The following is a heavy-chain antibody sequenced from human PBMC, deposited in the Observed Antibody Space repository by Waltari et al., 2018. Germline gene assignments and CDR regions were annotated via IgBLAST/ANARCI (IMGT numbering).Heavy chain of an antibody. CDR1: GFSFSDYS. V-gene: IGHV3-48*01. CDR3: ARGLPGYYFDY. CDR2: ISSKRGNI. J-gene: IGHJ4*02. Sequence: EVNLVESGGALVQPGGSLRLSCEASGFSFSDYSMHWVRQAPGKGLEWGSYISSKRGNIDYADSVRGRFTISRDNVENSLHLQMDSLRVEDTAVYYCARGLPGYYFDYWGQGTLVTVSS.